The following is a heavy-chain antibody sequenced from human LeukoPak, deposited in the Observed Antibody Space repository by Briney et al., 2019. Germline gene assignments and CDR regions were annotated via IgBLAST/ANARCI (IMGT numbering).Heavy chain of an antibody. D-gene: IGHD3-10*01. CDR1: GYTFTGYY. Sequence: ASVKVSCKASGYTFTGYYMHWVRQAPGQGLEWMGWISAYDGNTKSAQKFQGRVTMTTDTSTSTAYMELRSLRSDDTAMYYCARDGYGSGKGYFDYWGQGSLVTVSS. CDR2: ISAYDGNT. CDR3: ARDGYGSGKGYFDY. J-gene: IGHJ4*02. V-gene: IGHV1-18*04.